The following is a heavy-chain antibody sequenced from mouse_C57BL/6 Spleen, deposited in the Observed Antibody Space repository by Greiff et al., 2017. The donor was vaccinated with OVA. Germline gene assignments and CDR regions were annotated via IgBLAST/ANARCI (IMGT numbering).Heavy chain of an antibody. CDR1: GYSITSGYY. V-gene: IGHV3-6*01. J-gene: IGHJ4*01. Sequence: ESGPGLVKPSQSLSLTCSVTGYSITSGYYWNWIRQFPGNKLEWMGYISYDGSNNYNPSLKNRISITRDTSKNQFFLKLNSVTTEDTATYYCARCPYYAMDYWGQGTSVTVSS. CDR2: ISYDGSN. CDR3: ARCPYYAMDY.